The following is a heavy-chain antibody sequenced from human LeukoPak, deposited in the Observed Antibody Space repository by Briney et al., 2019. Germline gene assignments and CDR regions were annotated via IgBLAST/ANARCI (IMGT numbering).Heavy chain of an antibody. V-gene: IGHV3-7*01. CDR1: GFNFRNFA. Sequence: GSLRLSCAASGFNFRNFAMSWVRQAPGKGLEWVANIKQDGSEKYYVDYVKGRFTISRDNAKKSLYLQINSLRSEDTAVYYCARDAAVAGDAYDIWGHGTMVTVSS. CDR2: IKQDGSEK. J-gene: IGHJ3*02. CDR3: ARDAAVAGDAYDI. D-gene: IGHD6-19*01.